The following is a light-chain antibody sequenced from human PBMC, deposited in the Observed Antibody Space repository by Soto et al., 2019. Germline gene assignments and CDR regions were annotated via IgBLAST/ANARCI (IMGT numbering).Light chain of an antibody. V-gene: IGKV1-5*01. CDR2: DAS. Sequence: DIHMTQSPSSLSVSVGDRVTITCRSSQNINAWLAWYQQRPGQAPTLLLYDASSVQSEVPSRFSGSGSGTEFTLPITSLQTDDSATEYRQHNILYSPWTFGQGTQVELK. CDR3: QHNILYSPWT. J-gene: IGKJ1*01. CDR1: QNINAW.